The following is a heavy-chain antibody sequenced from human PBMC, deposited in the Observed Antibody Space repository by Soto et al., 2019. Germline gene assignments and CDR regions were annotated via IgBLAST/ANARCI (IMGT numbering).Heavy chain of an antibody. J-gene: IGHJ4*02. CDR2: ISYDGGNK. D-gene: IGHD4-17*01. CDR1: GFTFTGSG. CDR3: VKVAGNYGDYAFDY. Sequence: QVQLVESGGGVVQPGRSLRLSCAASGFTFTGSGMHWVRQAPGKGLEWVALISYDGGNKYYGINKEYADSVKGRFTISRDNSKNTLYLQMDTLRAEDTAVYYCVKVAGNYGDYAFDYWGQGTLVTVSS. V-gene: IGHV3-30*18.